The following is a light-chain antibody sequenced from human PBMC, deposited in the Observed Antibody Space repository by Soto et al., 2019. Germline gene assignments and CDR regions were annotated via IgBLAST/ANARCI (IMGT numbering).Light chain of an antibody. Sequence: QSVLTQPASVSGSPGQSITISCTGTSSDIGDSNHVSWYQQHPGKAPKLVIYDVSNRPSGVSNRFSGSKSANTASLTISGLQAEDEADYYCSSFRSSSTSYVFGTGTKVTVL. CDR1: SSDIGDSNH. CDR3: SSFRSSSTSYV. V-gene: IGLV2-14*03. CDR2: DVS. J-gene: IGLJ1*01.